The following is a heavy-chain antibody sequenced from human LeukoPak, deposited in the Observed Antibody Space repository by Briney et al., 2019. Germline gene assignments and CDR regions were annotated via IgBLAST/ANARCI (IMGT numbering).Heavy chain of an antibody. Sequence: ASVKVSCKASGYTFTSYGISWVRQAPGQGLEWMGWISAYNGNTNYAQKLQGRVTMTTDTSTSTAYMELRSLRSDDTAVYYCARLGGSSSPYYYYYMDVWGKGTTVTVSS. CDR1: GYTFTSYG. CDR3: ARLGGSSSPYYYYYMDV. D-gene: IGHD6-6*01. V-gene: IGHV1-18*01. J-gene: IGHJ6*03. CDR2: ISAYNGNT.